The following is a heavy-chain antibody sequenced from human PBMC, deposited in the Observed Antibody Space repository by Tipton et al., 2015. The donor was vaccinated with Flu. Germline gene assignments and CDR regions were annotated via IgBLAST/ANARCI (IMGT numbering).Heavy chain of an antibody. V-gene: IGHV4-61*02. CDR2: ISLTGET. CDR3: ARAYASGTYSIHYFAD. J-gene: IGHJ4*02. D-gene: IGHD3-10*01. Sequence: TLSLTCSVSGDSLNGAYYFWTWIRQPAGTGLKLVGRISLTGETDYNLPFKDRVSVSMDTCKNQFSLKLRSVTAGDTAVYYCARAYASGTYSIHYFADWDQGELVTVSS. CDR1: GDSLNGAYYF.